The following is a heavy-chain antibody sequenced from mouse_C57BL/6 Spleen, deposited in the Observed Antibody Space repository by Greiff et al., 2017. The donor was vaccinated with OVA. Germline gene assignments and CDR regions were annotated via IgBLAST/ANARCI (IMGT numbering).Heavy chain of an antibody. Sequence: VQLQQPGTELVKPGASVKLSCKASGYTFTSYWMHWVKQRPGQGLEWIGNINPSNGGTNYNEKFKSKATLTVDKSSSTDYMQLSSLTSEDSAVYYCARGTTVVAGPFAYWGQGTLVTVSA. J-gene: IGHJ3*01. V-gene: IGHV1-53*01. CDR3: ARGTTVVAGPFAY. D-gene: IGHD1-1*01. CDR1: GYTFTSYW. CDR2: INPSNGGT.